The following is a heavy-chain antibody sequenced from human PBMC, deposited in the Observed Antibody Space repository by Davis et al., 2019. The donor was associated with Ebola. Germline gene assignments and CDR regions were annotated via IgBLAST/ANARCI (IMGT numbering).Heavy chain of an antibody. Sequence: GESLKISCAASGFTFSSYAMHWVRQAPGKGLEWVSGISGPGGSTYYPDSVKGRFTISRDNSNNMLYLQMNSLRAEDTAVYFCAKAQWTTAKLNFDYWGQGTLVTVSS. J-gene: IGHJ4*02. V-gene: IGHV3-23*01. CDR2: ISGPGGST. D-gene: IGHD4-17*01. CDR1: GFTFSSYA. CDR3: AKAQWTTAKLNFDY.